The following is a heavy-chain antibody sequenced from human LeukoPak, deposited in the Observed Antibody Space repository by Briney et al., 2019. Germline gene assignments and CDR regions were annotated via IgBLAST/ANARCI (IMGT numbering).Heavy chain of an antibody. J-gene: IGHJ5*02. V-gene: IGHV1-2*02. D-gene: IGHD2-2*02. Sequence: GASVKVSCKASGYTFSGYYMHWVRQAPGQGLEWMGWINPNNGGTNYAQKFQGRVTMTRDTSISTAYMDLGSLRSDDAAVYFCARDWGCSATICYTGGDRFDPWGQGTLVTVSS. CDR3: ARDWGCSATICYTGGDRFDP. CDR2: INPNNGGT. CDR1: GYTFSGYY.